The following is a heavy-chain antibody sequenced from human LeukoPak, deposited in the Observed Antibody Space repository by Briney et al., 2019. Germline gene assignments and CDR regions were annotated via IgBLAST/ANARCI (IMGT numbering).Heavy chain of an antibody. J-gene: IGHJ5*02. V-gene: IGHV2-70*01. CDR3: ARTTFEYGSGSYYYNWFDP. CDR2: IDWDDDK. Sequence: SGPALVKPTQTLTLTCSFSGFSLSTSGMCVSWIRQPPGKALEWLALIDWDDDKYYSTSLKTRLTISKDTSKNQVVLTMTNMDPVDTATYYCARTTFEYGSGSYYYNWFDPWGQGTLVTVS. D-gene: IGHD3-10*01. CDR1: GFSLSTSGMC.